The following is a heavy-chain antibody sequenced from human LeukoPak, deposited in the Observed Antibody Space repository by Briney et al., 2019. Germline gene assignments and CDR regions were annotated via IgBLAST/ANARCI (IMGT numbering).Heavy chain of an antibody. V-gene: IGHV4-39*07. Sequence: NPSETLSLTCTVSGGSISSSSYYWGWIRQPPGKGLEWIGSIYYSGSTNYNPSLKSRVTISVDTSKNQFSLKLSSVTAADTAVYYCARAGYYDFWSGLNWFDPWGQGTLVTVSS. J-gene: IGHJ5*02. CDR1: GGSISSSSYY. CDR3: ARAGYYDFWSGLNWFDP. CDR2: IYYSGST. D-gene: IGHD3-3*01.